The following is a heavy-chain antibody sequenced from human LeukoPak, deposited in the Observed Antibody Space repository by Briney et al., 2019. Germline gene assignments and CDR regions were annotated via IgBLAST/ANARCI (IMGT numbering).Heavy chain of an antibody. J-gene: IGHJ4*02. CDR1: GGSISSYY. CDR2: IYSSGST. Sequence: SETLSLTCIVSGGSISSYYWSWIRQPAGKGLEWIGRIYSSGSTNYNPSLKSRVTMSIDTSKNQFSLKLTSLTAADTAVYYCARDRNDFWSGDFDYWGQGTLVTVSS. V-gene: IGHV4-4*07. D-gene: IGHD3-3*01. CDR3: ARDRNDFWSGDFDY.